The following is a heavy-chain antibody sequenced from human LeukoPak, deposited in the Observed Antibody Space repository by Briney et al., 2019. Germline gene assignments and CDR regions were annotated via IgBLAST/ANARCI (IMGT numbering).Heavy chain of an antibody. CDR1: RYIFTSYY. J-gene: IGHJ4*02. D-gene: IGHD6-13*01. CDR2: INPNNGGT. Sequence: GSSVKVSCKASRYIFTSYYIHWVRQAPGQGLEWMGWINPNNGGTKYAQKFQGRVTMTSDTSISTAYMELSRLRSDDTAVYYCARDRGSSWHGDYWGQGTLVTVSS. CDR3: ARDRGSSWHGDY. V-gene: IGHV1-2*02.